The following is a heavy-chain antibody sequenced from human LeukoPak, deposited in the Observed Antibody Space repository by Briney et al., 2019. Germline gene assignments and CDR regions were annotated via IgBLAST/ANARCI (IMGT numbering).Heavy chain of an antibody. V-gene: IGHV7-4-1*02. J-gene: IGHJ6*03. CDR2: INTDTGNP. D-gene: IGHD2-8*01. Sequence: ASVKVSCKASGYTFTGHSMYWVRQAPGQGLEWMGWINTDTGNPTYAQGFTGRFVFSLDTSVSTTYLQISSLKPEDTAVYYCARGIGIGTVLMVHGNMDVWGKGTTVTVSS. CDR3: ARGIGIGTVLMVHGNMDV. CDR1: GYTFTGHS.